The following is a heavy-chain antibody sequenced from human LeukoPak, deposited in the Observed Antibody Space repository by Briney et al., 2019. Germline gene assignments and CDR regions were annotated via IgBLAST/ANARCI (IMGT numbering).Heavy chain of an antibody. D-gene: IGHD3-10*01. Sequence: SETLSLTCTVSGGSISSGDYYWSWIRQPPGKGLEWIGYIYYSGSTYYNPSLKSRVTISVDTSKNQFSLKLSSVTAADTAVYYCAREPHPEALWFGELSNWFDPWGQGTLVTVSS. CDR2: IYYSGST. CDR1: GGSISSGDYY. CDR3: AREPHPEALWFGELSNWFDP. J-gene: IGHJ5*02. V-gene: IGHV4-30-4*01.